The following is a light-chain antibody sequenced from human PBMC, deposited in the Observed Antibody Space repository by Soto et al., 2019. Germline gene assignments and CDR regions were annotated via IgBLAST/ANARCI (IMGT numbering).Light chain of an antibody. CDR1: QSISSN. J-gene: IGKJ1*01. V-gene: IGKV3-15*01. Sequence: DIVMTQSPATLSVSPGERASLSCRASQSISSNLAWYQQKPGQAPRLLIYDASTRATGIPARFSGSGSGTEFTLTISSLQSEDFAVYYCQQYSNWPETFGQGTKVDIK. CDR2: DAS. CDR3: QQYSNWPET.